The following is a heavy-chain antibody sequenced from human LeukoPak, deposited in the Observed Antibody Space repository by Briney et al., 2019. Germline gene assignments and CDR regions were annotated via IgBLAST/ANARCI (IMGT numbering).Heavy chain of an antibody. D-gene: IGHD2-15*01. J-gene: IGHJ6*04. CDR2: IYHSGST. Sequence: PSQTLSLTCAVSGGSISSGGYSWSWIRQPPGKGLEWIGYIYHSGSTYYNPSLKSRVTISVDRSKNQFSLKLSSVTAADTAVYYCARGYCSGGSCYFAPYYYGMDVRGKGTTVTVSS. CDR1: GGSISSGGYS. CDR3: ARGYCSGGSCYFAPYYYGMDV. V-gene: IGHV4-30-2*01.